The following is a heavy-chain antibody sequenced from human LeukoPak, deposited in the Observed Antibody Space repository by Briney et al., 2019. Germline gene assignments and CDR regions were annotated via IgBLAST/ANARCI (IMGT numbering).Heavy chain of an antibody. CDR3: ARDLVRWLQSYCFDY. CDR1: GFTFSSYG. V-gene: IGHV3-30*02. CDR2: IHHDGSNK. J-gene: IGHJ4*02. D-gene: IGHD5-24*01. Sequence: PGGSLRLSCAASGFTFSSYGMHWVRQAPGKGLDWVAFIHHDGSNKYYADSVRGRFTISRDNSKNTLYLQMNSLRAEDTAVYYCARDLVRWLQSYCFDYWGQGTLVTVSS.